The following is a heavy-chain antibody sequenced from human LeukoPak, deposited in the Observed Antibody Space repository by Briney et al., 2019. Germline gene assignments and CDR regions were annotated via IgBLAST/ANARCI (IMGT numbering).Heavy chain of an antibody. CDR3: AERSAYESLFDY. J-gene: IGHJ4*02. V-gene: IGHV4-38-2*02. CDR2: IYPSGTT. D-gene: IGHD5-12*01. Sequence: SETLSLTCTVSGSSINSGYYWGWIRQTPGKGLEWIETIYPSGTTYYNPSLKSRVTISLDTSKNQFSLKLHSVTAADTAVYFCAERSAYESLFDYWGQGTLVTVSS. CDR1: GSSINSGYY.